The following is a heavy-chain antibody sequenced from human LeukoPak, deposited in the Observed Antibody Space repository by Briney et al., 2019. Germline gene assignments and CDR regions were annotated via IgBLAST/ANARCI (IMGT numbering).Heavy chain of an antibody. V-gene: IGHV1-8*03. CDR3: AREGGGSYYRDFDY. CDR2: MNPNSGNT. Sequence: ASVNVSCKASGYTFTSYDINWVRQATGQGLEWMGWMNPNSGNTGYAQKFQGRVTITRNTSISTAYMELSSLRSEDTAVYYCAREGGGSYYRDFDYWGQGTLVTVSS. D-gene: IGHD1-26*01. CDR1: GYTFTSYD. J-gene: IGHJ4*02.